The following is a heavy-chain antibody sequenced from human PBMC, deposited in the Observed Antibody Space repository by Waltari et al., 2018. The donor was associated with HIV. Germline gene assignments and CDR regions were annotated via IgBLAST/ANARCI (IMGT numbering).Heavy chain of an antibody. CDR3: ARVGGGYNPFGAFDI. D-gene: IGHD1-1*01. Sequence: VKPGGSLRLSCAASGFTFSDYYMSWIRQAPGKGLEWVSYISSSSSYTNYADSVKGRFTISRNNAKNSLYLQLNSLRAEDTALYYCARVGGGYNPFGAFDIWGQGTMVTVSS. V-gene: IGHV3-11*05. CDR2: ISSSSSYT. J-gene: IGHJ3*02. CDR1: GFTFSDYY.